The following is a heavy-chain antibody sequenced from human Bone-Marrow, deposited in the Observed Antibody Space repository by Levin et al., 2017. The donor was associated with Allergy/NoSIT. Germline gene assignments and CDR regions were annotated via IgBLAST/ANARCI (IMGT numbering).Heavy chain of an antibody. V-gene: IGHV5-51*01. CDR2: IFPEDSDT. Sequence: KVSCKASGYIFTTHSIAWVRQMPGKGLEWMGIIFPEDSDTRYSPSFQGQVTISVDMSVSTAYLQWSSLRASDTAIYYCARAPDDFDVWGQGTMVTVSS. CDR3: ARAPDDFDV. CDR1: GYIFTTHS. J-gene: IGHJ3*01.